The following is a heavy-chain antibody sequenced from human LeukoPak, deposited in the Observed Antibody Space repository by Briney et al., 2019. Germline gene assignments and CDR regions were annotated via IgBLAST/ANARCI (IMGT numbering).Heavy chain of an antibody. CDR3: ARGGGYCSGGSCYSPLNWFDP. V-gene: IGHV4-59*01. CDR2: IYYSGST. Sequence: SETLSLTCTVSGGSISSYYWSWIRQPPGKGLEWIGYIYYSGSTNYNPSLKSRVTISVDTSKNQFSLKLSSVTAADTAVHYCARGGGYCSGGSCYSPLNWFDPWGQGTLVTVSS. D-gene: IGHD2-15*01. J-gene: IGHJ5*02. CDR1: GGSISSYY.